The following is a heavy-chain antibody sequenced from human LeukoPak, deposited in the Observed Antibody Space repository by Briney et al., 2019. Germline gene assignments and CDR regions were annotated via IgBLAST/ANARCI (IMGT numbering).Heavy chain of an antibody. CDR1: GYTFTSYD. V-gene: IGHV1-8*03. D-gene: IGHD2-2*01. Sequence: ASVKVSCKASGYTFTSYDINWVRQATGQGLEWMGWMNPNSGNTGYAQKFQGRVTITRNTSISTAYMELSSLRSEDTAVYYCASGYCSSTSCHFDPLGQGTLVTVSS. CDR2: MNPNSGNT. J-gene: IGHJ5*02. CDR3: ASGYCSSTSCHFDP.